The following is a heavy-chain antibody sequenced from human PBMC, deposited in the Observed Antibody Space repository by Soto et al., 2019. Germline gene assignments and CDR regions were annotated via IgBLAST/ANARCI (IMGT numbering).Heavy chain of an antibody. CDR1: GYTFTSYG. J-gene: IGHJ5*02. D-gene: IGHD2-2*01. V-gene: IGHV1-18*01. CDR3: ARVVPGAEAWFGP. Sequence: ASVKVSCKASGYTFTSYGISWVRQAPGQGLDWMGWISAYNGNTKYAQKFQGRVSMTTDTSTTTAYMELRSLRSDDTAVYYCARVVPGAEAWFGPWGQGTLVTVSS. CDR2: ISAYNGNT.